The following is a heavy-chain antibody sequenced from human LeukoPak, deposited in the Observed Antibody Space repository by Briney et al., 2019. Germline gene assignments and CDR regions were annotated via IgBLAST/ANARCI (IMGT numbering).Heavy chain of an antibody. D-gene: IGHD6-19*01. V-gene: IGHV4-4*07. CDR2: IYSSGIT. CDR1: GGSISNYY. Sequence: SETLSLTCTVYGGSISNYYWNWIRQPAGKGLEWIGRIYSSGITSHNPSLKGRVTLSVDTSKNQISLKLSSVTAADTAAYFCARDQGGYSSGLSFDNWGQGTLVTVPS. J-gene: IGHJ4*02. CDR3: ARDQGGYSSGLSFDN.